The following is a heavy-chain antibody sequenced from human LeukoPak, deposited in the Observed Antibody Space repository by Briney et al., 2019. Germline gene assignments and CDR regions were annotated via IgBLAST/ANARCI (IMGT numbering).Heavy chain of an antibody. CDR1: GFTSRSYW. J-gene: IGHJ4*02. CDR2: IKEDGNEK. CDR3: ARVRGSPLDY. V-gene: IGHV3-7*01. D-gene: IGHD3-16*01. Sequence: GGSLRLSCAASGFTSRSYWMNWVRQAPGKGLEWVATIKEDGNEKYYVDSVKGRFTISRDSAKNSLYLQMNSLRAEDTAVYYCARVRGSPLDYWGQGTLVTVSS.